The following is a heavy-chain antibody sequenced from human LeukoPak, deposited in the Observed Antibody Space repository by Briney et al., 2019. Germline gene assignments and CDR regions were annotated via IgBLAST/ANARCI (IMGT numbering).Heavy chain of an antibody. CDR1: GFTFSSYT. V-gene: IGHV3-30*04. D-gene: IGHD3-16*01. CDR3: ARVVEGGIDY. Sequence: GGSLRLSCAASGFTFSSYTMHWVRQAPGKGLEWVALISYDGGNKYYADSVKGRFTISRDNAKNSLYLQMNSLRAEDTAVYYCARVVEGGIDYWGQGTLVTVSS. CDR2: ISYDGGNK. J-gene: IGHJ4*02.